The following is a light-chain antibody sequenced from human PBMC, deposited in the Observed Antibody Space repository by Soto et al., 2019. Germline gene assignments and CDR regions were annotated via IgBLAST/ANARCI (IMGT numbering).Light chain of an antibody. V-gene: IGKV1-6*01. CDR1: QGIKND. CDR2: AAS. J-gene: IGKJ2*01. Sequence: AMQMTKSPASLSATVGDRVTITCRASQGIKNDVAWYQQKPGKAPKLLIYAASSLQSGVPPRFSGSGSGTDFTLTISSLQPEDFATYYCLQDYNYPYTFGQGTKVDIK. CDR3: LQDYNYPYT.